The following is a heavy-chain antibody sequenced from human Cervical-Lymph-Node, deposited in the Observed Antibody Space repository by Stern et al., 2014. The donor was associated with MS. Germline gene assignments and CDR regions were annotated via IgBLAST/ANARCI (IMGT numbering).Heavy chain of an antibody. CDR2: IYTSGST. J-gene: IGHJ6*02. D-gene: IGHD3-9*01. Sequence: QLQLQESGPGLVKPSQTLSLTCTVSGGSISSGSYYWSWIRQPAGKGLEWIGRIYTSGSTNYNPSLTSRVTISVDTSQNQSPLKRSSVTAADTAVYYCARDCRLRYFDNYGMDVWGQGTTVTVSS. CDR1: GGSISSGSYY. CDR3: ARDCRLRYFDNYGMDV. V-gene: IGHV4-61*02.